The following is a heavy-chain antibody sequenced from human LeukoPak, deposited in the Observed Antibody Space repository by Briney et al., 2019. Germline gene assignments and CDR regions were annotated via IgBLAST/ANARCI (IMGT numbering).Heavy chain of an antibody. V-gene: IGHV1-69*05. CDR1: GGTFISYA. CDR2: IIPIFGTA. J-gene: IGHJ5*02. D-gene: IGHD3-3*01. CDR3: ARDQYYDFWSGYYAKDWFDP. Sequence: ASVKVSCKASGGTFISYAISWVRQAPGQGLEWMGGIIPIFGTANYAQKFQGRVTITTDESTSTAYMELGSLRSEDTAVYYCARDQYYDFWSGYYAKDWFDPWGQGTLVTVSS.